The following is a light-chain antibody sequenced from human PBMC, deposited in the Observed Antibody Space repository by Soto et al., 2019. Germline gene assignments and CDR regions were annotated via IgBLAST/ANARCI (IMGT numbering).Light chain of an antibody. CDR2: AAS. J-gene: IGKJ5*01. Sequence: DIQFTHSPSVLSASVGYIFTITFGASHDISSYLTWYQQKPGKAPTVLIYAASTLQGGVPSRFSGSGSGTEFTLTISSLQSEEFASYYCQQHKDYPLTFGRGTRLEIK. CDR3: QQHKDYPLT. V-gene: IGKV1-9*01. CDR1: HDISSY.